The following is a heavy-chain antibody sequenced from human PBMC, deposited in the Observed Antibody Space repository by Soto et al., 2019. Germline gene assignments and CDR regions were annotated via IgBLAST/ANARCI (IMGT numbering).Heavy chain of an antibody. CDR1: GFTFSSQW. V-gene: IGHV3-74*01. CDR3: LCWGGGYPYGLYF. CDR2: INNDGTST. D-gene: IGHD5-18*01. J-gene: IGHJ4*02. Sequence: GGSLRLSCAASGFTFSSQWLHWVRQAPGKGLVWISRINNDGTSTNYADSVKGRFTVSRDNAKKTMSLQMNSLRAEDTAVYYLLCWGGGYPYGLYFGGQGPPVPVSS.